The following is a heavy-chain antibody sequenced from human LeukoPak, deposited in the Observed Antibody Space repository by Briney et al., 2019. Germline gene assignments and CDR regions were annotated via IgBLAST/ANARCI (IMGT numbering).Heavy chain of an antibody. CDR2: IRYDGSNK. J-gene: IGHJ4*02. CDR1: GFTFSSYG. CDR3: ANDPDGVTIFGVVPSDY. V-gene: IGHV3-30*02. Sequence: GGSLRLSCAASGFTFSSYGMHWVRQAPGKGLEWVAFIRYDGSNKYYADSVKGRFTISRDNSKNTLYLQMNSLRAEDTAVYYCANDPDGVTIFGVVPSDYWGQGTLVTVSS. D-gene: IGHD3-3*01.